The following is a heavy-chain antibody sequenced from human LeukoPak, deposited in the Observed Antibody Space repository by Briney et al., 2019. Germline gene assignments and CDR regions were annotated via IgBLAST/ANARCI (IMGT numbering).Heavy chain of an antibody. CDR3: ALWKYGNSPLDF. Sequence: GGSLRLSCAASGFTFSGYEMNWVRQAPGKGLEWVSCISSSGSTIYYADSVKGRFTISRDNAKNSLYLQMNSLRAEDTAVYYCALWKYGNSPLDFWGQETLVTVSS. J-gene: IGHJ4*02. V-gene: IGHV3-48*03. CDR2: ISSSGSTI. D-gene: IGHD6-6*01. CDR1: GFTFSGYE.